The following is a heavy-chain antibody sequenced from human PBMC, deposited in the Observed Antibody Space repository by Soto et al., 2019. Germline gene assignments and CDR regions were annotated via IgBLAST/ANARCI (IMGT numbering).Heavy chain of an antibody. D-gene: IGHD6-19*01. CDR3: ARVSSSGWTTNYYFDY. CDR1: GDTFTSYA. CDR2: INAGNGNT. J-gene: IGHJ4*02. V-gene: IGHV1-3*01. Sequence: ASVKVSCKASGDTFTSYAMHWVRQAPGQRLEWMGWINAGNGNTKYSQKFQGRVTITRDTSASTAYMELSSLRSEDTAVYYCARVSSSGWTTNYYFDYWGQGTLVTVSS.